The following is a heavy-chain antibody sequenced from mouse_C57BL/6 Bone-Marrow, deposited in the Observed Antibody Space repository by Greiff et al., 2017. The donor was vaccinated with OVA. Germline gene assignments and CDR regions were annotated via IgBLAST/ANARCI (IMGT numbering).Heavy chain of an antibody. CDR3: ARVDGYPYYFDY. J-gene: IGHJ2*01. Sequence: EVKVVESGGDLVKPGGSLKLSCAASGFTFSSYGMSWVRQTPDKRLEWVATISSGGSYTYYPDSVKGRFTISRDNAKNTLYLQMSSLKSEDTAMYYCARVDGYPYYFDYWGQGTTLTVSS. CDR2: ISSGGSYT. CDR1: GFTFSSYG. D-gene: IGHD2-3*01. V-gene: IGHV5-6*01.